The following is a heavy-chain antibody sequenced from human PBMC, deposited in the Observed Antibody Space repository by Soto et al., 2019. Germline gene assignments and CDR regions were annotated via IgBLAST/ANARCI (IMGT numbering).Heavy chain of an antibody. CDR1: GFTFSSYA. Sequence: EVQLLESGGGLVQPGGSLRLSCAASGFTFSSYAMSWVRQAPGKGLEWVSAISGSGGSTYYADSVKGRFTISRDNSKNTLYLQMNSLRAEDMAVYYCAKDFVVRSQWLVRPSAFDIWGQGTMVTVSS. J-gene: IGHJ3*02. CDR3: AKDFVVRSQWLVRPSAFDI. V-gene: IGHV3-23*01. D-gene: IGHD6-19*01. CDR2: ISGSGGST.